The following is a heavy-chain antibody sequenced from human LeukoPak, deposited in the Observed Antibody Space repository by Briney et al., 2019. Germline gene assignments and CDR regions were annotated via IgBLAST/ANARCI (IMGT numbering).Heavy chain of an antibody. D-gene: IGHD5-18*01. Sequence: ASVKVSCKASGFTFTGYYMHWVRQAPGQGLEWMGWINPNSGGTNYAQKFQGRVTMTRDTSITTAYMELTSLRSDDTAVYYCARTTEGGYTYDYFYYYYMDVWGKGTTVTISS. V-gene: IGHV1-2*02. CDR3: ARTTEGGYTYDYFYYYYMDV. CDR1: GFTFTGYY. CDR2: INPNSGGT. J-gene: IGHJ6*03.